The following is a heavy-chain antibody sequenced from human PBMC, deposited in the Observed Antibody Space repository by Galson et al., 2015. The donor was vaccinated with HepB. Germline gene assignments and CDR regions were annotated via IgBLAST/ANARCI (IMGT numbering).Heavy chain of an antibody. CDR1: GFNSSIFW. Sequence: SLRLSCAGSGFNSSIFWMRWVRQAPGKGLEWVANIKQDGSKKYYVGPVKGRFTISRDNAGNSLYLQMNSLRGEETALYYCARSSGGYFDSWGQGILVTVS. V-gene: IGHV3-7*01. CDR2: IKQDGSKK. J-gene: IGHJ4*02. D-gene: IGHD1-26*01. CDR3: ARSSGGYFDS.